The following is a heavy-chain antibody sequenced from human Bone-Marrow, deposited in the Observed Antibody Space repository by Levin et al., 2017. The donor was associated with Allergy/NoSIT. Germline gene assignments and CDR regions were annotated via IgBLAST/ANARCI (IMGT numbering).Heavy chain of an antibody. D-gene: IGHD3-22*01. CDR2: ISWNSGSI. Sequence: SCAASGFNFDHYAMHWVRQAPGKGLEGVSGISWNSGSIGYEDSVKGRFTISRDNAKNSLYLQMNSLRPEDTAFYYCAKDTEYYYDSTGYYNYWGQGTLVTVSS. CDR1: GFNFDHYA. V-gene: IGHV3-9*01. J-gene: IGHJ4*02. CDR3: AKDTEYYYDSTGYYNY.